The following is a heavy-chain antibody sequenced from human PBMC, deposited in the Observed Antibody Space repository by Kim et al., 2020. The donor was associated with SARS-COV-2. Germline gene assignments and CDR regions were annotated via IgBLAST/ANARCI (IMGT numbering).Heavy chain of an antibody. CDR3: AKGVTHDYGDYIDY. J-gene: IGHJ4*02. V-gene: IGHV3-7*01. D-gene: IGHD4-17*01. CDR1: GFTFSSYW. Sequence: GGSLRLSCAASGFTFSSYWMSWVRQAPGKGLEWVANIKQDGSEKYYVDSVKGRFTISRDNAKNSLYLQMNSLRAEDTAVYYCAKGVTHDYGDYIDYWGQGTLVTVSS. CDR2: IKQDGSEK.